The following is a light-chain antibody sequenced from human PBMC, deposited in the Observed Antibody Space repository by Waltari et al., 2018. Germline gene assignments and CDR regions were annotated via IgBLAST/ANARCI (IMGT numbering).Light chain of an antibody. CDR1: SSTIAYNF. CDR3: AAWDDRMNGHWV. V-gene: IGLV1-44*01. CDR2: RND. Sequence: QSVFTQQPYASGTPGQRVTISCSGSSSTIAYNFVNLSQNRPGKTPKLLIYRNDQRPSGVPDRFSASKSGTSASLAISGLQSEDEADYYCAAWDDRMNGHWVFGGGTKVTVL. J-gene: IGLJ3*02.